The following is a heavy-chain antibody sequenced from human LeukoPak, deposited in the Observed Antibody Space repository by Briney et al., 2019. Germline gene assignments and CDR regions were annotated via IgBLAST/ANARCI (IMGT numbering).Heavy chain of an antibody. CDR1: GFTFSSYA. Sequence: GGSLRLSCAASGFTFSSYAMSWVRQAPGKGLEWVSAISGSGGSTYYADSVKGRFTISRDNAKNSLYLQMNSLRAEDTAVYYCARAAGYYDSSGYDAFDIWGQGTMVTVSS. D-gene: IGHD3-22*01. J-gene: IGHJ3*02. V-gene: IGHV3-23*01. CDR3: ARAAGYYDSSGYDAFDI. CDR2: ISGSGGST.